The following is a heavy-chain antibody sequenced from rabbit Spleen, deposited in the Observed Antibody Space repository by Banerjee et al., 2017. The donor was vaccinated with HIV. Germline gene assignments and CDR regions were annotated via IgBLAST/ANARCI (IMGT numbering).Heavy chain of an antibody. J-gene: IGHJ3*01. CDR1: GFSFSSSDY. V-gene: IGHV1S45*01. CDR3: ARDTGSSFSSYGMDL. CDR2: IAGSSSGFT. D-gene: IGHD8-1*01. Sequence: QEQLEESGGDLVKPGASLTLTCTASGFSFSSSDYMCWVRQAPGKGLEWISRIAGSSSGFTYSASWAKGRFTISKTSSTTVTLQMTSLTAADTATYFCARDTGSSFSSYGMDLWGQGTLVTVS.